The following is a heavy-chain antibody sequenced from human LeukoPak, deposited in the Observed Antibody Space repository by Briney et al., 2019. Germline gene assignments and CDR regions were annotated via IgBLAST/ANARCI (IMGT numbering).Heavy chain of an antibody. V-gene: IGHV3-30*18. Sequence: SGGSLRLSCAASGFTVSSYGMHWVRQAPGKGLEWVAIVSYDGNNKNYADSVKGRFTISRDNYKNTLYLQMNSLRAEDTAVYYCAKHLNGDYWYFDLWGRGTLVTVSS. CDR2: VSYDGNNK. D-gene: IGHD4-17*01. J-gene: IGHJ2*01. CDR1: GFTVSSYG. CDR3: AKHLNGDYWYFDL.